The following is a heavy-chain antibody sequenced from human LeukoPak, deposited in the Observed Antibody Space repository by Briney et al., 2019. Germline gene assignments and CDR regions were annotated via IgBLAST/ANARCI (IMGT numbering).Heavy chain of an antibody. CDR2: IYTSGST. CDR3: ARDIPPYYDILTGWDY. J-gene: IGHJ4*02. V-gene: IGHV4-4*07. Sequence: PSETLSLTCSVSGGSISPYYWSWIRQPAGKGLEWIGRIYTSGSTNYNPSLKSRVTMSVDTSKNQFSLKLSSVTAADTAVYYCARDIPPYYDILTGWDYWGQGTLVTVSS. D-gene: IGHD3-9*01. CDR1: GGSISPYY.